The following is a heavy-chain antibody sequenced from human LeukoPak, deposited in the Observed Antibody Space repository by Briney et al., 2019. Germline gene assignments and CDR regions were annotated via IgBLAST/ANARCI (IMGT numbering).Heavy chain of an antibody. CDR3: ARVYYYVSGTYWDS. CDR1: GFTFSPYA. D-gene: IGHD3-10*01. J-gene: IGHJ4*02. V-gene: IGHV3-23*01. Sequence: PGGSLRLSCAASGFTFSPYAMSWVRQAPGKGLEWVSVISGSGSDTYYAVSVMGRFTISRDNSKNTLYLQMNSLRADDTAVYYCARVYYYVSGTYWDSWGQGTLVAVSS. CDR2: ISGSGSDT.